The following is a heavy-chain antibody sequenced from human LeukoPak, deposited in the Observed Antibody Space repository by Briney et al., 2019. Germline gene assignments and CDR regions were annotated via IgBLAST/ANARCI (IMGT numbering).Heavy chain of an antibody. J-gene: IGHJ4*02. D-gene: IGHD3-10*01. CDR1: GGSISSYY. CDR2: IYYSGST. Sequence: SETLSLTCTVSGGSISSYYWSWIRQPPGKGLEWIGYIYYSGSTNYNPSLKSRVTISVDTSKNQFSLKLSSVTAADTAVYYCARGIVTVLWFGELLSSYYFDYWGQGTLVTASS. CDR3: ARGIVTVLWFGELLSSYYFDY. V-gene: IGHV4-59*12.